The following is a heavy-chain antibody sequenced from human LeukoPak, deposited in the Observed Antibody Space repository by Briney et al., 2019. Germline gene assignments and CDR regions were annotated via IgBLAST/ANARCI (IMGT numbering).Heavy chain of an antibody. D-gene: IGHD6-13*01. Sequence: PSETLSLTCTVSGGSISSGGYYWSWIRQHPGKGLEWIGYIYYSGSTYYNPSLKSRVTISVDTSKNQFSLKLSSVTAADTAVYYCARSIAAAGTDLDYYYYYMDVWGKGTTVTVSS. V-gene: IGHV4-31*03. CDR1: GGSISSGGYY. CDR2: IYYSGST. CDR3: ARSIAAAGTDLDYYYYYMDV. J-gene: IGHJ6*03.